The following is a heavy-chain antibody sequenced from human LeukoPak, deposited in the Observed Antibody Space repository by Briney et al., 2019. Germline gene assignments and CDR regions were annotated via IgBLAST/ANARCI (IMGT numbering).Heavy chain of an antibody. Sequence: TSETLSLTCTVSGVSISSYYWSWIRQPPGKGLEWIGYIYYSGSTNYNPSLKSRVTISVDTSKNQFSLKLSSVTAADTAVYYCATGPWYSSSDYFDYWGQGTLVTVSS. J-gene: IGHJ4*02. CDR1: GVSISSYY. CDR2: IYYSGST. CDR3: ATGPWYSSSDYFDY. D-gene: IGHD6-6*01. V-gene: IGHV4-59*01.